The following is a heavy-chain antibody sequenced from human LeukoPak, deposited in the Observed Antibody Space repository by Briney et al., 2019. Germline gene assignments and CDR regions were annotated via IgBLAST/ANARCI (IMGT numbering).Heavy chain of an antibody. D-gene: IGHD6-13*01. CDR1: GFTVGSSY. J-gene: IGHJ4*02. CDR2: IYGGGNT. V-gene: IGHV3-53*01. CDR3: ARKGPQLVRFIDY. Sequence: GGSLRLSCAASGFTVGSSYMNWVRQAPGKGLEWVSLIYGGGNTYYADSVKGRFTISRDNAKNSLYLQMNSLRAEDTAVYYCARKGPQLVRFIDYWGQGTLVTVSS.